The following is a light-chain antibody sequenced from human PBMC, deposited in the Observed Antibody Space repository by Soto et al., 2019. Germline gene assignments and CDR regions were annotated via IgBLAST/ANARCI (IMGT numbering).Light chain of an antibody. J-gene: IGLJ2*01. CDR1: SSNIGTGYD. V-gene: IGLV1-40*01. CDR3: QAYDGSLSGVV. CDR2: GNS. Sequence: QSVLTQPPSVSGAPGQRVTICCTGSSSNIGTGYDVRWYQQLPGTPPKLLIYGNSNRPSGVPDRFSGSKSGTSASLAITGLQAEDEADYYCQAYDGSLSGVVFGGGTKLTVL.